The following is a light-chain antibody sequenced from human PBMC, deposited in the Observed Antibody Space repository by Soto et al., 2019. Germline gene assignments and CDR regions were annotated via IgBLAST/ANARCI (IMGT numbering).Light chain of an antibody. Sequence: EIVMTQSPATLSVSPGERVTLSCRASQSVGSNLAWYQQKPGQTPRLLIYGASTRATGFPARFSGSGSGTEFTLTISSLQSEDFAVYYSQQNNDWPLTFGQGTKVDIK. J-gene: IGKJ1*01. V-gene: IGKV3-15*01. CDR2: GAS. CDR1: QSVGSN. CDR3: QQNNDWPLT.